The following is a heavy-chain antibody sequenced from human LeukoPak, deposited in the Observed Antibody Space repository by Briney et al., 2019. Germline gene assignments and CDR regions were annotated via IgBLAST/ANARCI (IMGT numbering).Heavy chain of an antibody. Sequence: ASVKVSCKASGYTFTSYGITWVRQAPGQGLEWMGWISPYNDNTNYAQKLQGRVTMTTDTSTSTAYMELRSLRSDDTAVYYCAREGSRTSGADYWGQGTLVTVSS. J-gene: IGHJ4*02. D-gene: IGHD2-2*01. CDR3: AREGSRTSGADY. V-gene: IGHV1-18*01. CDR2: ISPYNDNT. CDR1: GYTFTSYG.